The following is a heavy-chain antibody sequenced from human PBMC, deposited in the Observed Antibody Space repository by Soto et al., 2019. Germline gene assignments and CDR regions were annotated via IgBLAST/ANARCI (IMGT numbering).Heavy chain of an antibody. D-gene: IGHD1-20*01. V-gene: IGHV4-39*02. CDR2: VYYSGST. J-gene: IGHJ4*02. CDR1: GGSISSSDYY. CDR3: ASGLEVYYFDY. Sequence: SETLSLTCTVSGGSISSSDYYWGWIRQPPGKGLEWIGSVYYSGSTYYNPSLRSRITISVDTSKNHFSLKLSSVTAADTAVYYCASGLEVYYFDYWGQGTLVTVSS.